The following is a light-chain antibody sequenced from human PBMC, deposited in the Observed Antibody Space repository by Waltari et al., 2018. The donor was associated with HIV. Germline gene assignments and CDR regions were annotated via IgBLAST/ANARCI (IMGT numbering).Light chain of an antibody. CDR1: SPHIGNNY. CDR3: GTWDSSLSIGV. V-gene: IGLV1-51*01. Sequence: HSVLTQPPSVSVAPGQKVTISCSGSSPHIGNNYVSCYQQLPGTAPKLLIYDNNKRPSGIPDRFSGSKSGTSATLGITGLQTGDEADYYCGTWDSSLSIGVFGGGTKLTVL. CDR2: DNN. J-gene: IGLJ3*02.